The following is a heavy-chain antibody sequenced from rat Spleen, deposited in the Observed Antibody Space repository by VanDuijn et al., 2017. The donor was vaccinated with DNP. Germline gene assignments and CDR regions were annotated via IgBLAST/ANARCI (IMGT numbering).Heavy chain of an antibody. CDR2: MRYNGDT. D-gene: IGHD1-11*01. J-gene: IGHJ2*01. Sequence: QVQLTESGPGLVQPSETLSLTCTVSGFSLTGYSVYWVRQPSGKGLEWMGRMRYNGDTSYNLALKSRLSISRDTSKNQVFLKMNSLQTEDIATYYCVRGNYGGYDYWGQGVMVTVSS. V-gene: IGHV2-8*01. CDR3: VRGNYGGYDY. CDR1: GFSLTGYS.